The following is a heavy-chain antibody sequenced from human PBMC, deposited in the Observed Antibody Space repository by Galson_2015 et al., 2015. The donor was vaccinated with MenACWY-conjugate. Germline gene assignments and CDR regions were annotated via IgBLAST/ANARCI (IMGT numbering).Heavy chain of an antibody. V-gene: IGHV3-74*01. Sequence: YLRLSCAASGFTFNNYWMHWVRQPPGKGLAWISYIKADGSFSNYADSVKGRFTISTDNAKNMVYLQMDGLGDEDTAVYFCARDNNWSFDSWGQGTLVTVSS. CDR3: ARDNNWSFDS. D-gene: IGHD1-1*01. J-gene: IGHJ4*02. CDR2: IKADGSFS. CDR1: GFTFNNYW.